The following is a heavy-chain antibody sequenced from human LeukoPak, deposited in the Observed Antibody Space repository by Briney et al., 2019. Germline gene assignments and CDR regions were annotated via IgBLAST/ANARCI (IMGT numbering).Heavy chain of an antibody. CDR2: ISGGGGTT. V-gene: IGHV3-23*01. J-gene: IGHJ4*02. CDR3: ARGPSGYHNT. CDR1: GFTFSIFA. Sequence: GGSLRLSCAASGFTFSIFAMSWVRQAPVKGLEWVSAISGGGGTTYYADSVKGRFTISRDNSKNTLYLQMNSLRAEDTAVYYCARGPSGYHNTGGQGTLVTVSS. D-gene: IGHD5-12*01.